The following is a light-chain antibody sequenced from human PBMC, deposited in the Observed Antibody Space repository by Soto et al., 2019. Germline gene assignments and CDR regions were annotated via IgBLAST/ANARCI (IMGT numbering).Light chain of an antibody. Sequence: SYELTQPLSVSVALGQTARITCGGNNIGSKNVHWYQQKPGQAPVLVIYRDSNRPSGIPERFSGSNSANTATLTISRAQAGDEADYYCQVWDSSVVFGGGTKLTVL. CDR1: NIGSKN. CDR2: RDS. CDR3: QVWDSSVV. V-gene: IGLV3-9*01. J-gene: IGLJ2*01.